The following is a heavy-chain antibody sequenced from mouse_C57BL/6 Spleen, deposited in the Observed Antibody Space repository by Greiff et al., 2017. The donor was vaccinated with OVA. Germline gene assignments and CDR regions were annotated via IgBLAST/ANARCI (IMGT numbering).Heavy chain of an antibody. J-gene: IGHJ2*01. CDR2: IYWDDDK. D-gene: IGHD2-4*01. V-gene: IGHV8-12*01. CDR3: ARSPYDYDGSFDY. CDR1: GFSLSTSGMG. Sequence: QVTLKESGPGILQSSQTLSLSCSSSGFSLSTSGMGVSWLRPPSGKGLEWLAHIYWDDDKRYNPFLNSRLTISKDTSRNQVFLKMTSVDTADDATDYCARSPYDYDGSFDYWGQGTTLTVAS.